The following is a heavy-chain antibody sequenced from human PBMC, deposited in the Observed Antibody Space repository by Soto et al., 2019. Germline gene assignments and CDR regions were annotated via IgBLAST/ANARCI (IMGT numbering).Heavy chain of an antibody. Sequence: QVQLQESGPGLVKPSGTLSLTCAVSSGSISSSNWWSWVRQPPGKGLEWIGEIYHSGSTNYNPSLKGGVTRTVDKSKTQFSLKLSSVTAADTAVYYCAREHMVKEERGRAEGDAFDIWGKGTKVTVSS. J-gene: IGHJ3*02. CDR2: IYHSGST. D-gene: IGHD2-21*01. CDR1: SGSISSSNW. CDR3: AREHMVKEERGRAEGDAFDI. V-gene: IGHV4-4*02.